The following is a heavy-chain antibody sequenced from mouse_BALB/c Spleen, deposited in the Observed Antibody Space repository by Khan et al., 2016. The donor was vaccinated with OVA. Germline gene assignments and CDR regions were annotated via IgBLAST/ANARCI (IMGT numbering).Heavy chain of an antibody. V-gene: IGHV5-6*01. D-gene: IGHD1-1*01. CDR3: ARLAYYYDSEGVAY. Sequence: EVELVESGGDVVKPGGSLKLSCAASGFTFSTYGMSWVRQTPDKRLEWVATVSTGGHYTYYPDTVKGRFTISRDNAKNTLYLQMNSLKSEDTAMLYCARLAYYYDSEGVAYWGQGTLVTVSS. CDR2: VSTGGHYT. CDR1: GFTFSTYG. J-gene: IGHJ3*01.